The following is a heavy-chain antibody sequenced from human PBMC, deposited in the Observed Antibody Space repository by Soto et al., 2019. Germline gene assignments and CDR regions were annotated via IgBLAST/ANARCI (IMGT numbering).Heavy chain of an antibody. CDR3: AREAIAARPVFGY. D-gene: IGHD6-6*01. V-gene: IGHV3-30-3*01. Sequence: QVQLVESGVGVVQPGRSLRLSCAASGFTFSSYAMHWVRQAPGKGLEWVAVISYDGSNKYYADSVKGRFTISRDNSKNTLYLQMNSLRAEDTAVYYCAREAIAARPVFGYWGQGTLVTVSS. J-gene: IGHJ4*02. CDR1: GFTFSSYA. CDR2: ISYDGSNK.